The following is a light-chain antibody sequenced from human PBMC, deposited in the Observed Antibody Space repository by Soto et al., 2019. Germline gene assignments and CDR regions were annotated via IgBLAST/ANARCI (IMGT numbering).Light chain of an antibody. CDR1: SSNIGSNY. CDR3: GTWDNSLSAV. J-gene: IGLJ2*01. V-gene: IGLV1-51*01. CDR2: DNG. Sequence: QSVLTQPPSVSAAPGQKVTISCSGSSSNIGSNYVSWYQQRPGTAPKLLIYDNGKRPSGIPDRFSGSQSGTSATLGITGLQTGDEADYYCGTWDNSLSAVFGGGTKLTVL.